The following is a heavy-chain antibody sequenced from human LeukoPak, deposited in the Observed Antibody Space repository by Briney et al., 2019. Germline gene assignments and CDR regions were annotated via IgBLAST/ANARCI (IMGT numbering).Heavy chain of an antibody. Sequence: GGSLRLSCAASGFTFSANDMTWVRQAPGKGLEWVSSISSSSSYIFHADSVKGRFTTSRDNAKNSLYLQMNSLRAEDTAVYYCASPYSSRWYELCYWGQGTLVTVSS. CDR1: GFTFSAND. V-gene: IGHV3-21*01. CDR2: ISSSSSYI. J-gene: IGHJ4*02. CDR3: ASPYSSRWYELCY. D-gene: IGHD6-13*01.